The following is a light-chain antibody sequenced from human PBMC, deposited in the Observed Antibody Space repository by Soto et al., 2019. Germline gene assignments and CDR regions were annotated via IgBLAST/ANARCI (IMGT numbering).Light chain of an antibody. Sequence: DIQMTQSPSSLSASVGDRVTITCRASQSISQYLAWYQHKPGKAPNLLIYDASTLEAGIPSRFSGSGSGTKFTLTISSLQPGDFATYYCHQYNSDSTFGQGTKLGIK. CDR2: DAS. J-gene: IGKJ2*01. CDR1: QSISQY. CDR3: HQYNSDST. V-gene: IGKV1-5*01.